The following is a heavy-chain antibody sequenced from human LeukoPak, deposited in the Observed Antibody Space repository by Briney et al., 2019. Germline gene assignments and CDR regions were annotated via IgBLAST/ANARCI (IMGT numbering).Heavy chain of an antibody. V-gene: IGHV5-51*01. CDR3: AIRRIYGSGISDDFDY. CDR2: IYPGDSDT. Sequence: GESLKISCKGSGYSFTSYWIGWVRQMPGKGREWMGIIYPGDSDTRYSPSFQGQVTISADKSISTAYLQWSSLKAWDTAMYYCAIRRIYGSGISDDFDYWGQGTLVSVSS. D-gene: IGHD3-10*01. J-gene: IGHJ4*02. CDR1: GYSFTSYW.